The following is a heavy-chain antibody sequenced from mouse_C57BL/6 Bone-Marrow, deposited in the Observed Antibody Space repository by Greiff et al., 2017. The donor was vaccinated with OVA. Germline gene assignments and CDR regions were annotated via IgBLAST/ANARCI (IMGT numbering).Heavy chain of an antibody. J-gene: IGHJ4*01. CDR2: INPSSGYT. CDR3: ARASDYYGSSYLYAMDY. D-gene: IGHD1-1*01. Sequence: QVQLQQSGAELAKPGASVKLSCKASGYTFTSYWMHWVKQRPGQGLEWFGYINPSSGYTKYNQKFKDKATLTADKSSSIAYMQLSSLTYEDSAVYYCARASDYYGSSYLYAMDYWGQGTSVTVSS. CDR1: GYTFTSYW. V-gene: IGHV1-7*01.